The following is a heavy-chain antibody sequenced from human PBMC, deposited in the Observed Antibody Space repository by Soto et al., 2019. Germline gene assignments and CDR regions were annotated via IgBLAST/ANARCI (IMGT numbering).Heavy chain of an antibody. CDR1: GGTFSSYA. J-gene: IGHJ6*02. Sequence: SVKVSCKASGGTFSSYAISWVRQAPGQGLEWMGGIVPISGTANYAQKFQGRVTITADESTSTAYMELSSLRSEDTAVYYCARSQGSSTSLEIYYYYYYGMDVWGQGTTVTVSS. CDR3: ARSQGSSTSLEIYYYYYYGMDV. V-gene: IGHV1-69*13. D-gene: IGHD2-2*01. CDR2: IVPISGTA.